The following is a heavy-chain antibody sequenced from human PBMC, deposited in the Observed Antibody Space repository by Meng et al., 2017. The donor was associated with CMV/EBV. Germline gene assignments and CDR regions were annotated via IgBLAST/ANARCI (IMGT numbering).Heavy chain of an antibody. Sequence: GGSLRLSCAASGFTFSSYGMHWVRQAPGKGLEWVAIIRYDGSNKYYADSVKGRFTISRDNSKNTLYLQMNSLRAEDTAVYYCAKVSGGSGSLYYFDYWGQGTLVTVSS. D-gene: IGHD1-26*01. CDR3: AKVSGGSGSLYYFDY. CDR1: GFTFSSYG. V-gene: IGHV3-30*02. CDR2: IRYDGSNK. J-gene: IGHJ4*02.